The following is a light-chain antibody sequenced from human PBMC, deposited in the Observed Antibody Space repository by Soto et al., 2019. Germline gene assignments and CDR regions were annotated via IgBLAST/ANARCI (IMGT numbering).Light chain of an antibody. CDR3: CSYAGSSLI. CDR1: SSDVGAYIY. J-gene: IGLJ2*01. CDR2: DVS. V-gene: IGLV2-11*01. Sequence: QSALTQPRSVSGSPGQSVTISCTGTSSDVGAYIYVSWYQQDPGKAPKLMIYDVSKRPSGVPDRFSGSKSGNTASLTISGLQAEDEADYYCCSYAGSSLIFGGGTKLTVL.